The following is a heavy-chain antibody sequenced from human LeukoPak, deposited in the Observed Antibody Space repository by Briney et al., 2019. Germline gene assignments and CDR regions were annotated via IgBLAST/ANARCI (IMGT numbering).Heavy chain of an antibody. CDR1: GGSFSGYY. Sequence: SETLSLTCAVYGGSFSGYYWSWIRQPAGKGLEWIGEINHSGSTNYNPSLKSRVTISVDTSKNQFSLKLSSVTAADTAVYYCATGYCSGGSCLFDYWGQGTLVTVSS. CDR3: ATGYCSGGSCLFDY. J-gene: IGHJ4*02. CDR2: INHSGST. V-gene: IGHV4-34*01. D-gene: IGHD2-15*01.